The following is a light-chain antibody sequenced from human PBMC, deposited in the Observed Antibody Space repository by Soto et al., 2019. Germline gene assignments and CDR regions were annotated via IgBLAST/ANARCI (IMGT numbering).Light chain of an antibody. J-gene: IGLJ1*01. CDR2: EVF. CDR1: SSDVGSYNS. V-gene: IGLV2-8*01. Sequence: QPVLTQPPSASGSPGQSVTISCTGTSSDVGSYNSVSWYQHHPGKAPKLIIYEVFRRPSGVPGRFSASKSANTASLTVSGLQAEDEADYYCSSYAGGGNYVFGTGTKLTVL. CDR3: SSYAGGGNYV.